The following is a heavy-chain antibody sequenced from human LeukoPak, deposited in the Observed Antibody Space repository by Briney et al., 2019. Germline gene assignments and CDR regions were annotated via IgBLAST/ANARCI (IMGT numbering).Heavy chain of an antibody. CDR3: ARHGEDIVVVPAARKYYYYMDV. V-gene: IGHV3-23*01. D-gene: IGHD2-2*01. Sequence: QSGGSLRLSCAASGFTFSSYAMSWVRQAPGKGLEWVSAISGSGGSTYYADSVKGRFTISRDNAKNSLFLQMNSLRAEDTAVYYCARHGEDIVVVPAARKYYYYMDVWGKGTTVTISS. J-gene: IGHJ6*03. CDR2: ISGSGGST. CDR1: GFTFSSYA.